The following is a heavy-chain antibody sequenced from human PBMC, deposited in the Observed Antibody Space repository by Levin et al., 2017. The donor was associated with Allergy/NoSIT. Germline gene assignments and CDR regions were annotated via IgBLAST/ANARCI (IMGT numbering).Heavy chain of an antibody. D-gene: IGHD3-10*01. Sequence: GESLKISCKGSGYSFTSYWIGWVRQMPGKGLEWMGIIYPGDSDTRYSPSFQGQVTISADKSISTAYLQWSSLKASDTAMYYCARNYYGSGSYYTAFDPWGQGTLVTVSS. CDR1: GYSFTSYW. CDR2: IYPGDSDT. J-gene: IGHJ5*02. CDR3: ARNYYGSGSYYTAFDP. V-gene: IGHV5-51*01.